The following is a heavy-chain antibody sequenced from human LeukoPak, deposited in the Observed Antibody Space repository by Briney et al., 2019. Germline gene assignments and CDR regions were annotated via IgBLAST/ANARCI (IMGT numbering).Heavy chain of an antibody. CDR1: GFTFDNYA. V-gene: IGHV3-9*01. J-gene: IGHJ1*01. CDR3: ARAYKDRSLAGKKEFFQH. CDR2: ISWNSGTI. Sequence: GGSLRLSCAASGFTFDNYAMNWVRQVPGEGLEWISLISWNSGTIGYADSVKGRFTISRDNANNFLYLQMNSLRAEDTALYYCARAYKDRSLAGKKEFFQHWGQGTLVTVSS. D-gene: IGHD6-19*01.